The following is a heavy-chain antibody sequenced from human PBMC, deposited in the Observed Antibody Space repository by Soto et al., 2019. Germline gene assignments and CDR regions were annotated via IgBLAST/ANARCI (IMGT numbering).Heavy chain of an antibody. CDR3: AREENCSDGICYSEYFQR. CDR2: VNPSGGSP. V-gene: IGHV1-46*01. CDR1: GYIFTAYS. J-gene: IGHJ1*01. Sequence: ASVKVSSKASGYIFTAYSMHWVRQAHGQGLERMGVVNPSGGSPNYAQKFQSRITMTRDTSTSTFYMDLSSLTSEDTAVYYCAREENCSDGICYSEYFQRWGQGTLVTVSS. D-gene: IGHD2-15*01.